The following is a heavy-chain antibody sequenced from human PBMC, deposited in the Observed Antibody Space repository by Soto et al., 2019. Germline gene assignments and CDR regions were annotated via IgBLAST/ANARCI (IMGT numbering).Heavy chain of an antibody. D-gene: IGHD2-21*02. J-gene: IGHJ5*02. CDR1: GFTFTDYY. CDR2: ISSSGSTI. Sequence: QVQLVESGGGLVKPGGSLRLSCAASGFTFTDYYMSWIRQAPGKGLEWVSYISSSGSTIYYADSVKGRLTISRDNAKNSLYLQMSRLRAEQTAVYYCARVLVFYGGVDPWGQGTLVTVSS. V-gene: IGHV3-11*01. CDR3: ARVLVFYGGVDP.